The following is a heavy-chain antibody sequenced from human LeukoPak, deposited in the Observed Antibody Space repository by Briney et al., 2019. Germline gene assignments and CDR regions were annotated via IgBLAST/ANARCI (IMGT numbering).Heavy chain of an antibody. CDR2: IIPIFGTA. J-gene: IGHJ4*02. V-gene: IGHV1-69*13. CDR1: GGTFSSYA. CDR3: ASGSGEISPFDY. Sequence: SVKVSCKASGGTFSSYAISWARQAPGQGLEWMGGIIPIFGTANYAQKFQGRVTITADESTSTAYMELSSLRSEDTAVYCCASGSGEISPFDYWGQGTLVTVSS. D-gene: IGHD5-12*01.